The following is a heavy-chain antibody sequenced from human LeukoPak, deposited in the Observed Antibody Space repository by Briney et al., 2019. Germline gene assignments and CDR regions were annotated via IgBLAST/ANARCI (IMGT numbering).Heavy chain of an antibody. CDR1: GYTFIGYY. V-gene: IGHV1-2*02. J-gene: IGHJ5*02. CDR3: ARGGIVGAILGWFDP. D-gene: IGHD1-26*01. CDR2: INPNSGGT. Sequence: ASVTVSCKASGYTFIGYYMHWVRQAPGQGLEWMGWINPNSGGTNYAQKFQGRVTMTRDTSISTAYMELSRLRSDDTAVYYCARGGIVGAILGWFDPWGQGTLVTVSS.